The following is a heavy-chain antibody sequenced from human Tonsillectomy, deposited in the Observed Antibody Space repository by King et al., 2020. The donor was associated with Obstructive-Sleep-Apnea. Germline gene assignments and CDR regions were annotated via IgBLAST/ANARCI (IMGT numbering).Heavy chain of an antibody. CDR1: GFTFSSYA. CDR2: ISGSGGST. D-gene: IGHD3-9*01. CDR3: AKDLGWLPGYYFDY. Sequence: VQLVESGGGLVQPGGSLRLSCAVSGFTFSSYAMNWVRQAPGKGLEWVSAISGSGGSTNYADSVKGRFTISRDNSKNTLFLQMNSLRAEDTAVYYCAKDLGWLPGYYFDYWGQGTLVTVSS. J-gene: IGHJ4*02. V-gene: IGHV3-23*04.